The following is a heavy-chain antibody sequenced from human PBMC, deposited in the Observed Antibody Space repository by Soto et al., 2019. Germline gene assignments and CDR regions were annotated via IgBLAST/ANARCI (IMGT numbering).Heavy chain of an antibody. D-gene: IGHD2-15*01. Sequence: ASVKVSCKTSGYTFTNYYIHWVRQAPGQGLEWMGVINPSGISTTYAQKFQGRVTMTRDTSTSTVYMDLSSLRPEDTAVYFCARVPVSYRAPCSGGSCYIFDYWGQGTLVTVSS. CDR2: INPSGIST. V-gene: IGHV1-46*01. J-gene: IGHJ4*02. CDR1: GYTFTNYY. CDR3: ARVPVSYRAPCSGGSCYIFDY.